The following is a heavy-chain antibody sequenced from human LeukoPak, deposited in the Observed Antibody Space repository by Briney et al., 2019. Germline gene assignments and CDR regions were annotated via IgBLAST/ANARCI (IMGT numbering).Heavy chain of an antibody. Sequence: GGSLRLSCAASGFTFSSYVMHWVRQAPGKGLEWVAFIRYDGSNKYYADCVKGRFTISRDNSKNTLYLQMNSLRAEDTAVYYCATELITMVRGVIISWDYWGQGTLVTVSS. CDR3: ATELITMVRGVIISWDY. CDR1: GFTFSSYV. D-gene: IGHD3-10*01. V-gene: IGHV3-30*02. J-gene: IGHJ4*02. CDR2: IRYDGSNK.